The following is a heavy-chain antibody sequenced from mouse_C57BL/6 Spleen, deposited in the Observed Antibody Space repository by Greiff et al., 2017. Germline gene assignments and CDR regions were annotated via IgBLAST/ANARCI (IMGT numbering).Heavy chain of an antibody. D-gene: IGHD3-3*01. CDR2: SRNKANDYTT. CDR1: GFTFSDFY. J-gene: IGHJ2*01. V-gene: IGHV7-1*01. CDR3: ARDGGTGFDY. Sequence: EVNVVESGGGLVQSGRSLRLSCATSGFTFSDFYMEWVRQAPGKGLEWIAASRNKANDYTTEYSASVKGRFIVSRDTSQSILYLQMNALRAEDTAIYYCARDGGTGFDYWGQGTTLTVSS.